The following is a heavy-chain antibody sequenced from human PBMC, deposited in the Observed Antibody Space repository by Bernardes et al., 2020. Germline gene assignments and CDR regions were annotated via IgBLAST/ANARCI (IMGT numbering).Heavy chain of an antibody. J-gene: IGHJ6*03. CDR3: AREAVAGTHYYYYYYMDV. CDR1: GGSVSSGSYY. CDR2: IYYSGST. D-gene: IGHD6-19*01. Sequence: SETLCRTCTVSGGSVSSGSYYWSWIRQPPGKGLEWIGYIYYSGSTNYNPSLKSRVTISVDTSKNQFSLKLSSVTAADTAVYYCAREAVAGTHYYYYYYMDVWGKGTTVTVSS. V-gene: IGHV4-61*01.